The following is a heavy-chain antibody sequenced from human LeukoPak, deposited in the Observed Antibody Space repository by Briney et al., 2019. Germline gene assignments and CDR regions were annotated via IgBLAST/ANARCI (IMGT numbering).Heavy chain of an antibody. CDR3: ARARGNTYGYFEY. Sequence: GGSLRLSCAASGLTLSGYWMHWVRQAPGKGLVWVSRINGDASSTSYADSVKGRFTISRDNAKGTLYLQMNSLRVEDTAVYYCARARGNTYGYFEYWGQEPRSPSPQ. V-gene: IGHV3-74*01. CDR1: GLTLSGYW. J-gene: IGHJ4*01. CDR2: INGDASST. D-gene: IGHD5-18*01.